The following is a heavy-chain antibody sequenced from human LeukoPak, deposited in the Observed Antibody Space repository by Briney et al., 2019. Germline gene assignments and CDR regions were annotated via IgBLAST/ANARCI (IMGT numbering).Heavy chain of an antibody. CDR1: GFTFDDYT. D-gene: IGHD3-22*01. J-gene: IGHJ4*02. CDR2: ISWDGGST. Sequence: GGSLRPSCAASGFTFDDYTMHWVRQAPGKGLEWVSLISWDGGSTYYADSVKGRFTIFRDNSKNSLYLQMNSLRTEDTALYYCAKASYDSSGSLDYWGQGTLVTVSS. V-gene: IGHV3-43*01. CDR3: AKASYDSSGSLDY.